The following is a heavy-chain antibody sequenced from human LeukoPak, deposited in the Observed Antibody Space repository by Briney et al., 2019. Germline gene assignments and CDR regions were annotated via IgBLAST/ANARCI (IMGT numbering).Heavy chain of an antibody. V-gene: IGHV4-38-2*02. CDR2: IYHSGNT. CDR1: SYSISSGYY. CDR3: ARVTSRLGVCDY. D-gene: IGHD2-8*01. J-gene: IGHJ4*02. Sequence: PSETLSLTCTVSSYSISSGYYWGWIRQPPGKGLEWIGNIYHSGNTYYKPSLKSRVTISVDTSKNQFSLKLSSVTAADTAVYYCARVTSRLGVCDYWGQGTLVTASS.